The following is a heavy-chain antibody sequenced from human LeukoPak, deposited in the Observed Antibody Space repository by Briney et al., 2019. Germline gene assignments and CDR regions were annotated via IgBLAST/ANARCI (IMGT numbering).Heavy chain of an antibody. CDR2: IRYDGRNK. D-gene: IGHD5-18*01. V-gene: IGHV3-30*02. J-gene: IGHJ4*02. CDR3: ARADWDTAMIDY. CDR1: GFTFSSYG. Sequence: GGSLRLSCAASGFTFSSYGMHWVRQAPGKGLDWVAFIRYDGRNKYYADSVKGRFTISGDNSKNTLYLQMNSLRAEDTAVYYCARADWDTAMIDYWGQGTLVTVSS.